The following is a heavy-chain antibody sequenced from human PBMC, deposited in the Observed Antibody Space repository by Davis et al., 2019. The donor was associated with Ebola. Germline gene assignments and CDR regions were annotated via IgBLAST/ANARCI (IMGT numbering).Heavy chain of an antibody. D-gene: IGHD3-3*01. J-gene: IGHJ4*02. CDR3: ARGPSNYDFWSGEPISSPFDY. Sequence: KVSCKASGGTFSSYTISWVRQMPGKGLEWMGRIDPSDSYTNYSPSFQGHVTISADKSISTAYLQWSSLKASDTAMYYCARGPSNYDFWSGEPISSPFDYWGQGTLVTVSS. CDR1: GGTFSSYT. V-gene: IGHV5-10-1*01. CDR2: IDPSDSYT.